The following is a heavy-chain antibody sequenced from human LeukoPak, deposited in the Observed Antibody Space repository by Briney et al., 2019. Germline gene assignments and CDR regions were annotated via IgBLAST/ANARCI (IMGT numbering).Heavy chain of an antibody. CDR1: GHTFTGYY. CDR2: INPNSGGT. D-gene: IGHD6-13*01. J-gene: IGHJ4*02. Sequence: ASVKVSCKASGHTFTGYYMHWVRQAPGQGLEWMGWINPNSGGTNYAQKFQGRVTMTRDTSISTAYMELSRLRFDDTAVYYCARAMTYSSSWPPDYWGQGTLVTVSS. CDR3: ARAMTYSSSWPPDY. V-gene: IGHV1-2*02.